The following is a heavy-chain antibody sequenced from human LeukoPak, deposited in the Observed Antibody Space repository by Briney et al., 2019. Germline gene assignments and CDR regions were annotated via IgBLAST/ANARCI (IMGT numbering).Heavy chain of an antibody. Sequence: SETLSLTCAVSGASFSDYYWSWIRQPPGKGLEWIGKINHSGRTNYNPSLKSRVTMSVDTSKNQFSLKLTSVTAADTAVYYCARYDFNKYFDYWGQGTLVTVSS. J-gene: IGHJ4*02. CDR1: GASFSDYY. D-gene: IGHD3-3*01. V-gene: IGHV4-34*10. CDR3: ARYDFNKYFDY. CDR2: INHSGRT.